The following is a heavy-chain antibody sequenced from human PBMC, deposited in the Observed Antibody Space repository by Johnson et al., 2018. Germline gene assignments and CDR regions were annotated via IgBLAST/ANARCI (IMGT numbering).Heavy chain of an antibody. J-gene: IGHJ6*04. Sequence: VQLVESGGGLVKPGGSLRLSCAASGFTFSSYSMNWVRQAPGKGLEWVSSSSPAISYIYYADSVKGRFTIPRDNAEKSLYPQMNSLRAEDTAVYYCARGQDGSSTSCLGRDVWGKGTTGTVSS. CDR3: ARGQDGSSTSCLGRDV. D-gene: IGHD2-2*01. V-gene: IGHV3-21*01. CDR1: GFTFSSYS. CDR2: SSPAISYI.